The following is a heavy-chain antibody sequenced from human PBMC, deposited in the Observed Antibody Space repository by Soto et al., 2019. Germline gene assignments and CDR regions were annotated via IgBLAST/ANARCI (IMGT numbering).Heavy chain of an antibody. J-gene: IGHJ6*02. CDR3: ARDMWEAGYYYGMDV. V-gene: IGHV3-66*01. D-gene: IGHD1-26*01. Sequence: EVQLEESGGGLVQPGGSLRLSCAASGFTVSSNYMNWVRQAPVKGLEWVSVIYTSGSTYYADSVKGRFTISRDNSKNTLYLQMNSLRAEDTAVYYCARDMWEAGYYYGMDVWGQGTTVTVS. CDR1: GFTVSSNY. CDR2: IYTSGST.